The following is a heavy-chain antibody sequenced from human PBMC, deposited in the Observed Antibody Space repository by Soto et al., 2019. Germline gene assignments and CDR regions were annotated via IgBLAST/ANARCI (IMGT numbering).Heavy chain of an antibody. D-gene: IGHD6-19*01. Sequence: GASVKVSCKASGYTFTSYAMHWVRQAPGQRLEWMGWISAYNGNTNYAQKLQGRVTMTTDTSTSTAYMELRSLRSDDTAVYYCARGRPPGYSSGWYDYWGQGTLVTVSS. CDR3: ARGRPPGYSSGWYDY. CDR1: GYTFTSYA. J-gene: IGHJ4*02. CDR2: ISAYNGNT. V-gene: IGHV1-18*01.